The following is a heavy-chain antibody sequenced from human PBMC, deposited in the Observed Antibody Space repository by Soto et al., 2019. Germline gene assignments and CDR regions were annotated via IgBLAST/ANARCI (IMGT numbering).Heavy chain of an antibody. D-gene: IGHD2-15*01. V-gene: IGHV3-9*01. CDR3: VQGRYPTMATPLDH. Sequence: GGSLRLSCAASGFTFDNCGMHWVRQAPGKGLEWVAGTSWDSSTIGYADSVKGRFIISRDDAKNSLYLQMDSLRGEDTALYYCVQGRYPTMATPLDHWGQGTQVTVSS. CDR1: GFTFDNCG. J-gene: IGHJ4*02. CDR2: TSWDSSTI.